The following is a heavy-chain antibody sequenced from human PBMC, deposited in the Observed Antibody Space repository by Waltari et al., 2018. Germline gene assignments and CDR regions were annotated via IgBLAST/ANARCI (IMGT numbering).Heavy chain of an antibody. CDR2: FDPEDGET. D-gene: IGHD3-16*01. J-gene: IGHJ6*03. CDR3: AMGENYYMDV. Sequence: QVQPVQSGAAVKQPGASVKVSCKVSGYTLTELSMHWVRQAPGKGLGCMGGFDPEDGETIYAQKFQGRVTMTEDTSTDTAYMELSSLRSEDTAVYYCAMGENYYMDVWGKGTTVTVSS. V-gene: IGHV1-24*01. CDR1: GYTLTELS.